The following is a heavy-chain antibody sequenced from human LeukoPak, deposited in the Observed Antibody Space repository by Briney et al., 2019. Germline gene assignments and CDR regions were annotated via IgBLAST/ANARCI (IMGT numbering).Heavy chain of an antibody. Sequence: GGSLRLSCAASGFTFSTYGMHWVRQAPGKGLEWVAVISYDGSIKDYADSVKGRFTISRDNAKNSLYLQMNSLRAEDTAVYYCARGGSSHYWGQGTLVTVSS. CDR2: ISYDGSIK. CDR1: GFTFSTYG. V-gene: IGHV3-30*03. D-gene: IGHD6-6*01. CDR3: ARGGSSHY. J-gene: IGHJ4*02.